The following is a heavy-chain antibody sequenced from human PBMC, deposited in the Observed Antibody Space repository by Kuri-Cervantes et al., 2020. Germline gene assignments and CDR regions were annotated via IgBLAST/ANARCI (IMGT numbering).Heavy chain of an antibody. V-gene: IGHV1-18*01. CDR3: ARRFNNHHKHYYYGMDV. Sequence: ASVKVSCKASGYTFTSYGISWVRQAPGQGLEWMGWISAYNGNTNYAQKLQGRVTMTTDTSTSTAYMELSSLRSEDTAVYYCARRFNNHHKHYYYGMDVWGQGTTVTVSS. J-gene: IGHJ6*02. CDR1: GYTFTSYG. CDR2: ISAYNGNT. D-gene: IGHD1-14*01.